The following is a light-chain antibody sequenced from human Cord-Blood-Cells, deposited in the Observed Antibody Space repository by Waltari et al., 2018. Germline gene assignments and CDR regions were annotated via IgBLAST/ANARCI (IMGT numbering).Light chain of an antibody. Sequence: QSALTQPASVSGSPGQSITISCTGTSSDVGSYNLLSWYQHHPGKAPKLMIYEGSKRPSGVSNRFSGSKSGNTASLTISGLQAEDDADYYCCSYAGSSTYVFGTGTKVTVL. CDR2: EGS. V-gene: IGLV2-23*01. CDR3: CSYAGSSTYV. CDR1: SSDVGSYNL. J-gene: IGLJ1*01.